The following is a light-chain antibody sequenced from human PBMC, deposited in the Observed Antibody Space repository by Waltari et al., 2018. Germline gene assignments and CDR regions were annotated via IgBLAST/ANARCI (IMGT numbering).Light chain of an antibody. V-gene: IGLV2-11*01. CDR3: CSFAGNYTLL. J-gene: IGLJ2*01. CDR1: SSDVGGYDY. CDR2: DVD. Sequence: QSALTQPRSVSGSPGQSVTLSCTGTSSDVGGYDYVSWYQQHPGKAPKLIISDVDKRPSGFSDRFSGSKSGNTASLTISGLQVDDEASYYCCSFAGNYTLLFGGGTNLTVL.